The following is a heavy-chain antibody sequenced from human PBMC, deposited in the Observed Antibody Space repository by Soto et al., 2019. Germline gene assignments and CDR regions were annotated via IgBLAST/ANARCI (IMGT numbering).Heavy chain of an antibody. CDR1: GFTFSNAW. Sequence: GGSLRLSCAASGFTFSNAWMNWVRQAPGKGLEWVGRIKSKTDGETTDYAAPVKGRFTISRDDSKNTLYLQMNSLKTEDTAVYYCTTDPHGSVWPYCGQGTLVTVSS. CDR2: IKSKTDGETT. CDR3: TTDPHGSVWPY. V-gene: IGHV3-15*07. D-gene: IGHD6-19*01. J-gene: IGHJ1*01.